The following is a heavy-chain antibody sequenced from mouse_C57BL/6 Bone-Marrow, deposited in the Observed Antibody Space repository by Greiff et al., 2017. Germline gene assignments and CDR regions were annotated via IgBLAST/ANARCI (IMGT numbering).Heavy chain of an antibody. J-gene: IGHJ1*03. V-gene: IGHV1-19*01. CDR2: INPYNGGT. CDR1: GYTFTDYY. Sequence: EVQLVESGPVLVKPGASVKMSCKASGYTFTDYYMNWVKQSHGKSLEWIGVINPYNGGTSYNQKFKGKATLTVDKSSSTAYMELNSLTSEDSAVYYCARPGGSSPPWSCDVWGTGTTVTVSS. CDR3: ARPGGSSPPWSCDV. D-gene: IGHD1-1*01.